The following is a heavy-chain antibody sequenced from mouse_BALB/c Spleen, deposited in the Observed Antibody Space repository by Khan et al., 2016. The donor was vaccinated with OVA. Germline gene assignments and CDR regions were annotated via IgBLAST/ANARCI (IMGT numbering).Heavy chain of an antibody. Sequence: QVQLKQSGPGLVAPSQSLSISCTVSGFSLTSYSVHWVRQPPGKGLEWLGVIWADGGTNYNSALMSRLCITKDNFTSQVFLKMNSLQSDDTAIYYCAERDDGYPEWYFDVWGAGTTVTVSS. J-gene: IGHJ1*01. D-gene: IGHD2-3*01. CDR3: AERDDGYPEWYFDV. CDR2: IWADGGT. V-gene: IGHV2-9*02. CDR1: GFSLTSYS.